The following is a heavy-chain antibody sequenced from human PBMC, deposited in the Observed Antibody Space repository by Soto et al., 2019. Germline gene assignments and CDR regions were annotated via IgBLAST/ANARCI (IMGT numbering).Heavy chain of an antibody. J-gene: IGHJ6*02. CDR1: GGTFSSYA. D-gene: IGHD3-22*01. Sequence: ASVKVSCKASGGTFSSYAISWVRQAPGQGLEWMGGIIPIFGTANYAQKFQGRVTITADESTSTAYMELSSLRSEDTAVYYCARISASIVVGLDLYYYGMDVWGQGTTVTVSS. CDR2: IIPIFGTA. V-gene: IGHV1-69*13. CDR3: ARISASIVVGLDLYYYGMDV.